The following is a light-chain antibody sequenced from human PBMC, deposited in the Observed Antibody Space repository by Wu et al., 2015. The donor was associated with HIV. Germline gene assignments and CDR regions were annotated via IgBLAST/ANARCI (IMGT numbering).Light chain of an antibody. V-gene: IGKV3-15*01. J-gene: IGKJ2*01. CDR3: QQCNTWPVT. CDR1: QSIANN. CDR2: GAS. Sequence: EIVVTQSPATLSVFPGETVTLSCRASQSIANNLAWYQQKPGQAPRLLIFGASTRATGIPGRFSGSGSGTEFSLTINSMQSEDFAVYYCQQCNTWPVTFGQGTKLEIK.